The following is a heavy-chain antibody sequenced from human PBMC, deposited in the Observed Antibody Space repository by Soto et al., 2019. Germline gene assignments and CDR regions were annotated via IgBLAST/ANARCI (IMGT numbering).Heavy chain of an antibody. J-gene: IGHJ6*02. Sequence: SVKVCCKASGGTFSSYAISWVRQAPGQGLEWMGGIIPIFGTANYAQKFQGRVTITADESTSTAYMELSSLRSEDTAVYYCARLYDFWSGSNKDSVYYYGMDVWG. V-gene: IGHV1-69*13. CDR1: GGTFSSYA. CDR3: ARLYDFWSGSNKDSVYYYGMDV. CDR2: IIPIFGTA. D-gene: IGHD3-3*01.